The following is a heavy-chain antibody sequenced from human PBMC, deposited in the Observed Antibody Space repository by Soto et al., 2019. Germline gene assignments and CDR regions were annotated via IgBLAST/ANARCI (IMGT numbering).Heavy chain of an antibody. V-gene: IGHV4-4*02. D-gene: IGHD2-21*02. CDR1: GGSISSSNW. Sequence: SETLSLTCAVSGGSISSSNWWSCVRQPPGKGLEWIGEIYHSGSTNYNPSLKSRVTISVDKSKNQFSLKLSSVTAADTAVYYCASIVVVTANGAPHAFDIWGQGTMITVSS. CDR3: ASIVVVTANGAPHAFDI. CDR2: IYHSGST. J-gene: IGHJ3*02.